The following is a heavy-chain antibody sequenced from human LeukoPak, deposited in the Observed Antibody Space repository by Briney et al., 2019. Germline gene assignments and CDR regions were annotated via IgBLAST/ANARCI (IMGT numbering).Heavy chain of an antibody. CDR2: IYYSGNT. V-gene: IGHV4-39*01. J-gene: IGHJ5*02. D-gene: IGHD2-15*01. CDR1: GGSVSSSTYY. CDR3: ARGYCSGGSCYGENWFDP. Sequence: SETLSLTCTVSGGSVSSSTYYWGWIRQPPGKGLEWMASIYYSGNTYYNPSLKSRVTISVDTSRNQFSLKLSSVTAADTAVYYCARGYCSGGSCYGENWFDPWGQGSLVTVSS.